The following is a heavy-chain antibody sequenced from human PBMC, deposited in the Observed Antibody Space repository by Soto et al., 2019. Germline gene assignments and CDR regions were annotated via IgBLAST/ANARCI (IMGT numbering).Heavy chain of an antibody. V-gene: IGHV3-33*01. CDR3: AGSDSAENWFDP. J-gene: IGHJ5*02. CDR2: IWYDGSNK. Sequence: PGGSLRLSCAASGFTFSSYGMHWVRQAPGKGLEWVAVIWYDGSNKYYADSVKGRFTISRDNSKNTLYLQMNSLRAEDTAVYYCAGSDSAENWFDPWGQGTLVTVSS. D-gene: IGHD5-12*01. CDR1: GFTFSSYG.